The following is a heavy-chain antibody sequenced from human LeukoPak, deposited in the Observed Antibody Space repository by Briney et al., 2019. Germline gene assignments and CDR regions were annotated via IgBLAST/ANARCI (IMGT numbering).Heavy chain of an antibody. J-gene: IGHJ4*02. D-gene: IGHD3-22*01. CDR1: GGSISSSSYY. Sequence: PSETLSLTCTVSGGSISSSSYYWGWIRQPPGKGLEWIGSIYYSGSTYYNPSLKSRVTISVDTSKNQFSLKLSSVTAADTAVYYCARQFTRTGFSGSPPSITVIVKEYYFDYWGQGTLVTVSS. CDR2: IYYSGST. CDR3: ARQFTRTGFSGSPPSITVIVKEYYFDY. V-gene: IGHV4-39*01.